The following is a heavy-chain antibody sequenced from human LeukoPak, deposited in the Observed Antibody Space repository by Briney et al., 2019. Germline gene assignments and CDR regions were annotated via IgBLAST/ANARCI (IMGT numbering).Heavy chain of an antibody. CDR1: GFTFSSYG. J-gene: IGHJ4*02. Sequence: GGSLGLSCAASGFTFSSYGMHWVRQAPGKGLEWVAVIWYDGSNKYYADSVKGRFTISRDNSKNTLYLQMNSLRAEDTAVYYCAKDRWATTYLFDYWGQGTLVTVSS. D-gene: IGHD5-12*01. V-gene: IGHV3-30*02. CDR3: AKDRWATTYLFDY. CDR2: IWYDGSNK.